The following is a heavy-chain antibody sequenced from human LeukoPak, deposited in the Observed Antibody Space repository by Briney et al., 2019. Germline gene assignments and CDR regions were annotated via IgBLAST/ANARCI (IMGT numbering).Heavy chain of an antibody. D-gene: IGHD5-12*01. J-gene: IGHJ6*03. CDR3: AKDVGGYDYPGPYYYYYMDV. V-gene: IGHV3-30*02. Sequence: GGSLRLSCAASGFTFSSYGMHWVRQAPGKGLEWVAFIRYDGSNKYYADSVKGRFTISGDNSKNTLHLQMNSLRAEDTAVYYCAKDVGGYDYPGPYYYYYMDVWGKGTTVTVSS. CDR2: IRYDGSNK. CDR1: GFTFSSYG.